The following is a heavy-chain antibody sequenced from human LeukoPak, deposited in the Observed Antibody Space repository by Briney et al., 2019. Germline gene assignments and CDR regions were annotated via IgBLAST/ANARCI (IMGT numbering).Heavy chain of an antibody. Sequence: SETLPLTCTVSGGSISSYYWSWIRQPPGKGLEWIGYIYYSGSTNYNPSLKSRVTISVDTSKNQFSLKLSSVTAADTAVYYCARDGYSGSYYFDYWGQGTLVTVSS. CDR2: IYYSGST. CDR3: ARDGYSGSYYFDY. D-gene: IGHD1-26*01. CDR1: GGSISSYY. V-gene: IGHV4-59*01. J-gene: IGHJ4*02.